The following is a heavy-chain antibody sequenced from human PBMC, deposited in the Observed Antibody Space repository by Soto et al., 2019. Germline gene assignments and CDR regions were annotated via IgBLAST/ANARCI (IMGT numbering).Heavy chain of an antibody. D-gene: IGHD6-19*01. CDR1: GGSISSSNW. Sequence: SETLSLTCAVSGGSISSSNWWNWVRQPPGKGLEWIGEIYHSGSTNYNPSSESRVTISVDKSKNQFSLKLTSVTAADTAVYYCARTSGRPGVFHYWGQGILVNV. V-gene: IGHV4-4*02. CDR2: IYHSGST. J-gene: IGHJ4*02. CDR3: ARTSGRPGVFHY.